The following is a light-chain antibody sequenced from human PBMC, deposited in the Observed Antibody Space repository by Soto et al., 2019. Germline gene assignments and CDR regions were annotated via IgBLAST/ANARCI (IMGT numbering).Light chain of an antibody. CDR3: QQYGSSPWT. Sequence: ENVLTQSPGTLSLSPGERATLSCRASQSVGSNYVAWYQHKPGQAPSLLMYGASTRATGIPDRFSGGGSGTDFTLTISRLAPEDFAVYYCQQYGSSPWTFGRGTKVEIK. J-gene: IGKJ1*01. CDR1: QSVGSNY. CDR2: GAS. V-gene: IGKV3-20*01.